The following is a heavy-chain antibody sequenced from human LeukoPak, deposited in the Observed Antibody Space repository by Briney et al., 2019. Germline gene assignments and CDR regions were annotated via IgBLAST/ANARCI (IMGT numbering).Heavy chain of an antibody. V-gene: IGHV1-18*01. Sequence: ASVKVSCKASGYTFTSYGISWVRQAPGQGLEWMGWISAYNGNTNYAQKLQGRVTMTTDTSTSTAYMELRSLRSDDTAVYYCARKLRFLEWLPHQPNYYYYGMDVWGQGTTVTVSS. D-gene: IGHD3-3*01. CDR2: ISAYNGNT. J-gene: IGHJ6*02. CDR1: GYTFTSYG. CDR3: ARKLRFLEWLPHQPNYYYYGMDV.